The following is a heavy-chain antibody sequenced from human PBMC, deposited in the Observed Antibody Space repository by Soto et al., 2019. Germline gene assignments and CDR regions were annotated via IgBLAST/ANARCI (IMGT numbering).Heavy chain of an antibody. Sequence: PGWSLRLSCAASGFTFSSYSMNWVRQAPGKGLEWVSSISSSSSYIYYADSVKGRFTISRDNAKNSLYLQMNSLRAEDTAVYYCARALSPTGWPYYCGKGTLLSAS. J-gene: IGHJ4*02. CDR2: ISSSSSYI. CDR3: ARALSPTGWPYY. CDR1: GFTFSSYS. D-gene: IGHD6-19*01. V-gene: IGHV3-21*01.